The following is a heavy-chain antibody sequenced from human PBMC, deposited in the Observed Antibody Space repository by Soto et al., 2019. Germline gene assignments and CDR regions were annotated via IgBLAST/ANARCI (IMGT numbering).Heavy chain of an antibody. CDR3: ARVTAAGNYYYGMDV. J-gene: IGHJ6*02. CDR2: IIPILGIA. Sequence: QVQLVQSGAEVKKPGSSVKVSCKASGGTFSSYTISWVRQAPGQGLEWMGRIIPILGIANYAQKFQGRVTITADKSTSTAYMELSSLRSEDTAVYYCARVTAAGNYYYGMDVWGQWNTVTVSS. CDR1: GGTFSSYT. V-gene: IGHV1-69*02. D-gene: IGHD6-13*01.